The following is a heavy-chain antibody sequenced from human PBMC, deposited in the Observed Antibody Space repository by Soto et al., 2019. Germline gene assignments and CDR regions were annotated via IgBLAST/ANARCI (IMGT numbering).Heavy chain of an antibody. J-gene: IGHJ3*02. CDR3: AKQSPGVAVAAAFDI. V-gene: IGHV3-23*01. D-gene: IGHD6-19*01. CDR1: GFSLSNYA. Sequence: GGSLRLSCAASGFSLSNYAMNWVRQAPGKGLEWVSGVSGSGGSTYYAGSVKGRFTISRDNSKNTLYLQMNSLRAEDTAVYYGAKQSPGVAVAAAFDIWGQGTMVTVSS. CDR2: VSGSGGST.